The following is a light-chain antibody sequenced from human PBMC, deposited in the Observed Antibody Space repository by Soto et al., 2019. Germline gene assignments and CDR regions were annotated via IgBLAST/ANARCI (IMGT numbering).Light chain of an antibody. CDR1: SSVIGDYNY. CDR3: SSSTTTTSLVV. V-gene: IGLV2-14*01. J-gene: IGLJ3*02. CDR2: DVS. Sequence: QSALTQPASVSGSPGQSITISCTGTSSVIGDYNYVSWYQQYPGKVPKLVIYDVSHRPSGVSNRFSGSKSGNTASLTISGLQAEDEADYYCSSSTTTTSLVVFGGGTQLTVL.